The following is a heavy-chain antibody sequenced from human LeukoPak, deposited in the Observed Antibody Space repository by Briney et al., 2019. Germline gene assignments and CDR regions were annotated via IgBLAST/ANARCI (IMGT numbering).Heavy chain of an antibody. CDR3: ARYCGADCSIN. J-gene: IGHJ4*02. CDR1: GYTFTGYY. CDR2: INPNSGGT. V-gene: IGHV1-2*02. Sequence: ASVKVSCKASGYTFTGYYMDWVRQAPGQGLEWMGWINPNSGGTNYAQKFQGRVIMTRDTSISTAYMELSSLRSDDTAVYYCARYCGADCSINWGQGTLVTVSS. D-gene: IGHD2-21*02.